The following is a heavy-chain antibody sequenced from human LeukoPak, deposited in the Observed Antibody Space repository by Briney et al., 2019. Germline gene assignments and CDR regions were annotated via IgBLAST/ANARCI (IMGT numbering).Heavy chain of an antibody. Sequence: ASVKVSCKASGYTFTGYYMHWVRQAPGQGLEWMGWINPNSGGTNYAQKFQGRVTVTRDTSISTAYMELSRLRSDDTAVYYCARPRYDILTAPSGNWFDPWGQGTLVTVSS. V-gene: IGHV1-2*02. CDR3: ARPRYDILTAPSGNWFDP. J-gene: IGHJ5*02. CDR2: INPNSGGT. CDR1: GYTFTGYY. D-gene: IGHD3-9*01.